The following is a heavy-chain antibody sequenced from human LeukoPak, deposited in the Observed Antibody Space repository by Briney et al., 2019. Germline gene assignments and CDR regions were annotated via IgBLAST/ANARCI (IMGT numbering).Heavy chain of an antibody. CDR3: ARDSLRHYCDSSGHPKKIFDY. CDR1: GFTFSDYY. V-gene: IGHV3-11*04. D-gene: IGHD3-22*01. CDR2: ISSSGSTI. J-gene: IGHJ4*02. Sequence: PGGSLRLSCAASGFTFSDYYMSWIRQAPGKGLEWVSYISSSGSTIYYADSVKGRFTISRDNAKNSLYLQMNSLRAEDTAVYYCARDSLRHYCDSSGHPKKIFDYWGQGTLVTVSS.